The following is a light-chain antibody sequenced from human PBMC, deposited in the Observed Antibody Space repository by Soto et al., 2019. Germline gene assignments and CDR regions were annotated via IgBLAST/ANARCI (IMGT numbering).Light chain of an antibody. CDR3: QQYNTWPPIT. CDR2: LAS. J-gene: IGKJ5*01. CDR1: QAVNTR. V-gene: IGKV3D-15*01. Sequence: EIVLTQSPATLSSFPGDRVTLSCRSSQAVNTRLAWYQHKPGQAPRLLIYLASNRAAGVPARFSGSGSGTDFTLTISSLQSEDFAVYYCQQYNTWPPITFGQGTRLEIK.